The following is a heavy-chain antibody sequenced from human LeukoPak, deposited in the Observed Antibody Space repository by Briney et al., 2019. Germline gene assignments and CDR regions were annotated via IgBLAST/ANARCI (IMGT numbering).Heavy chain of an antibody. V-gene: IGHV4-59*01. CDR2: FYYSGST. CDR1: GGSISSYY. Sequence: PSETLSLTCAVSGGSISSYYWSWIRQPPGKRLEWIGCFYYSGSTNYTPSLKSRVTISVDTSKNHFSLKLSSVTAADTAVYYCARGPGGYSYGYYFDYWGQGTLVTVSS. D-gene: IGHD5-18*01. J-gene: IGHJ4*02. CDR3: ARGPGGYSYGYYFDY.